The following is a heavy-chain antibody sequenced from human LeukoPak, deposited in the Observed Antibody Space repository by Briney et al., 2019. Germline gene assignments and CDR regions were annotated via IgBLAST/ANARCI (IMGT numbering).Heavy chain of an antibody. CDR3: ARDLGRPYYYGMVV. J-gene: IGHJ6*02. CDR1: GFTFSSYW. V-gene: IGHV3-7*04. CDR2: INQDGSEK. Sequence: GGSLRLSCAASGFTFSSYWMNWFRQAPGKGLEWVANINQDGSEKYYVDSVKGRFSISRDNAKNSLFLEMNSLRAEDTAVYYCARDLGRPYYYGMVVWGQGTTVTGSS.